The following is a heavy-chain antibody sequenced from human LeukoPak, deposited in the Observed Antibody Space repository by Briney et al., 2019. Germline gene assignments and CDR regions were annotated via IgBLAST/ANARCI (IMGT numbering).Heavy chain of an antibody. V-gene: IGHV4-34*01. CDR2: INHSGST. D-gene: IGHD4-17*01. Sequence: PSETLSLTCAVYGGSFSGYYWSWIRQPPGKGLEWIGEINHSGSTNYNPSLKSRVTISVDTSKNQFSLKLSSVTAVDTAVYYCARGLLGDYMTFDYWGQGTLVTVSS. CDR1: GGSFSGYY. J-gene: IGHJ4*02. CDR3: ARGLLGDYMTFDY.